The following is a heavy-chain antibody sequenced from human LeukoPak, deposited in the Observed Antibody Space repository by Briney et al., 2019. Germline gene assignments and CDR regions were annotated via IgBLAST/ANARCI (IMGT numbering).Heavy chain of an antibody. J-gene: IGHJ4*02. CDR2: IYHSGSK. Sequence: PSQTLSLTCTVSGDSISSGDYYWSWIRQPPGKGLEWIGHIYHSGSKYYNPSLRSRLTISVDTSKNQFSLNLSSVTAADTAVYYCARGAFQVRGSTSRLGLPFDYWGQGTLVTVSS. CDR1: GDSISSGDYY. CDR3: ARGAFQVRGSTSRLGLPFDY. D-gene: IGHD2-2*01. V-gene: IGHV4-30-4*08.